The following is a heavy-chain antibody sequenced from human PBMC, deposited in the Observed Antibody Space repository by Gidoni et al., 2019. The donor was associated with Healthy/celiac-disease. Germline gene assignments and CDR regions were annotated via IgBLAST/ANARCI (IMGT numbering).Heavy chain of an antibody. D-gene: IGHD5-12*01. J-gene: IGHJ4*02. CDR2: IYYSGST. CDR1: RGSISSYY. V-gene: IGHV4-59*01. CDR3: ARNLQGYGIDY. Sequence: QVQLQESGPGLVKPSETLSLTCTVSRGSISSYYWSWIRQPPGKGLEWIGYIYYSGSTNYNPSLKSRVTISVDTSKNQFSLKLSSVTAADTAVYYCARNLQGYGIDYWGQGTLVTVSS.